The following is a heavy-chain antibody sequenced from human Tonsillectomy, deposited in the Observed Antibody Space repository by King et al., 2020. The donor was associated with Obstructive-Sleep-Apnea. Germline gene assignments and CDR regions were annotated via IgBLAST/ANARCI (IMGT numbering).Heavy chain of an antibody. D-gene: IGHD4-23*01. J-gene: IGHJ2*01. CDR3: VKGAMAGNSKYFDL. CDR2: LSSNGGSR. Sequence: VQLVESGGGLVQPGGSQRLSCSASGLTFSSYTMHWVRPAPGKGLENVSVLSSNGGSRYYEDSVKGRFTITRDNSKNTLFLQMSSLRAEDTAFYYCVKGAMAGNSKYFDLWGRGSLVTVSS. CDR1: GLTFSSYT. V-gene: IGHV3-64D*09.